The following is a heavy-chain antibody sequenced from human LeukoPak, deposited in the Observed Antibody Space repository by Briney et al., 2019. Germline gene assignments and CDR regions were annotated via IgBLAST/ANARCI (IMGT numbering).Heavy chain of an antibody. CDR1: GSTISSYY. D-gene: IGHD1-7*01. V-gene: IGHV4-59*01. CDR2: IYYIGTT. CDR3: ARGDWNYHFDY. J-gene: IGHJ4*02. Sequence: SETLSLTCTVSGSTISSYYWSWIRQPPGKGLEWIGYIYYIGTTNYNPSLKSRVTISIDTSKNQFSLKLSSVTAADTAVYYCARGDWNYHFDYRDQGTLVTVSS.